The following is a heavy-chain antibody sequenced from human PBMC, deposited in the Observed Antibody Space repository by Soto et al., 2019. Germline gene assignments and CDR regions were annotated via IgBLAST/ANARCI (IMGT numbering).Heavy chain of an antibody. V-gene: IGHV4-39*01. D-gene: IGHD3-16*01. CDR3: ARQAGAFGYYMDV. Sequence: QLQLQESGPGLVKPSETLSLTCTVSGGSISTSYYYWGWIRQSPGKGLEWIGAIYYTGTTYYNSPLQNRATISVDTSKNQFSLKMSSVTAADTAVYFCARQAGAFGYYMDVWGKGPTVTVSS. CDR1: GGSISTSYYY. J-gene: IGHJ6*03. CDR2: IYYTGTT.